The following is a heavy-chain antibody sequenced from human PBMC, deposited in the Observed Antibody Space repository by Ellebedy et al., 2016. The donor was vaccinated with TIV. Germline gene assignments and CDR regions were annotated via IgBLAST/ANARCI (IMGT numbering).Heavy chain of an antibody. CDR3: AVGGDSSGYYYGAFDI. CDR1: GYTFASYY. Sequence: AASVKVSCKASGYTFASYYMHWMRQAPGQGLEWMGIINPSGGSTSYAQKLQGRVTMTRDTSTSTVYMELRSLRSDDTAVYYCAVGGDSSGYYYGAFDIWGQGTMVTVSS. D-gene: IGHD3-22*01. V-gene: IGHV1-46*04. J-gene: IGHJ3*02. CDR2: INPSGGST.